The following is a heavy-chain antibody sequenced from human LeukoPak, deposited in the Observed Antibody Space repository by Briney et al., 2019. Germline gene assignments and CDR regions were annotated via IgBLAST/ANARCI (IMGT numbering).Heavy chain of an antibody. CDR3: AREGDCSGGSCYPAPFDY. D-gene: IGHD2-15*01. V-gene: IGHV1-8*01. J-gene: IGHJ4*02. CDR1: GYTFTSYD. Sequence: GASVKVSCKASGYTFTSYDINWVRQATGQGLEWMGWMNPNSGNTGYAQKFQGRVTMTRNASISTAYMELSSLRAEDTAVYYCAREGDCSGGSCYPAPFDYWGQGTLVTVSS. CDR2: MNPNSGNT.